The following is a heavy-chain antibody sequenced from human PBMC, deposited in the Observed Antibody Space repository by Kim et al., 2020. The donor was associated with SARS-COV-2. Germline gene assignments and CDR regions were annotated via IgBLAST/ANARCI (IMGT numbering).Heavy chain of an antibody. V-gene: IGHV3-33*01. CDR2: IWYDGSNK. J-gene: IGHJ4*02. CDR3: ARDGSGSYYLDLDY. D-gene: IGHD3-10*01. CDR1: GFTFSSYG. Sequence: GGSLRLSCAASGFTFSSYGMHWVRQAPGKGLEWVAVIWYDGSNKYYADSVKGRFTISRDNSKNTLYLQMNSLRAEDTAVYYCARDGSGSYYLDLDYWGQGTLVTVSS.